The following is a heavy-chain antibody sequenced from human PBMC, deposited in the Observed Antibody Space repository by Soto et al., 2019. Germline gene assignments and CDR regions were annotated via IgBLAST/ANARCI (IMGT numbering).Heavy chain of an antibody. CDR2: IYYSGST. D-gene: IGHD3-3*01. J-gene: IGHJ5*02. Sequence: SETLSLTCTVSGGSISSYYWSWIRQPPGKGLEWIGYIYYSGSTNYNPSLKSRVTISVDTSKNQFSLKLSSVTAADTAVYYCARPYYDFWSGYHWFDPWGQGTLVTVSS. CDR1: GGSISSYY. CDR3: ARPYYDFWSGYHWFDP. V-gene: IGHV4-59*08.